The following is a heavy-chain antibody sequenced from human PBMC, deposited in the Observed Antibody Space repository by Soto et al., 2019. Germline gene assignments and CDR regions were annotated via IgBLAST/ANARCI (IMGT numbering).Heavy chain of an antibody. V-gene: IGHV4-59*01. Sequence: SETLSLTCTVSGGSISSYYWSWIRQPPGKGLEWIGYIYYSGSTNYNPSLKSRVTISVDTSKNQFSLKLSSVTAADTAVYYCAREGDYYGSGSYSSYGMDVWGQGTTVTVSS. CDR1: GGSISSYY. J-gene: IGHJ6*02. CDR3: AREGDYYGSGSYSSYGMDV. D-gene: IGHD3-10*01. CDR2: IYYSGST.